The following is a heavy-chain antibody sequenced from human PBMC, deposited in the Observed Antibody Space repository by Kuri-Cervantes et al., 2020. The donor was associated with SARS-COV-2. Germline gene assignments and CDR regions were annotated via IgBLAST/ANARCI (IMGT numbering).Heavy chain of an antibody. CDR1: GFDFSLYN. CDR2: ISRNSNYI. D-gene: IGHD2-21*02. Sequence: GESLKISCAASGFDFSLYNMNWVRQAPGKGLEWVSRISRNSNYIDYADLVKGRFIISRDNAKNSLDLQMNSLGPEDTAVYYCARDGDSYIPVLDYWGQGTLVTVSS. CDR3: ARDGDSYIPVLDY. J-gene: IGHJ4*02. V-gene: IGHV3-21*01.